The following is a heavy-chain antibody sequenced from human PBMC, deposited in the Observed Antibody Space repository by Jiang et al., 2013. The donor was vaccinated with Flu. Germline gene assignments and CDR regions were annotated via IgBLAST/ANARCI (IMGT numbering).Heavy chain of an antibody. CDR1: GYTFTGYY. V-gene: IGHV1-2*04. CDR3: ARAVGQWLLYFDY. J-gene: IGHJ4*02. CDR2: INPNSGGT. Sequence: GASVKVSCKASGYTFTGYYMHWVRQAPGQGLEWMGWINPNSGGTNYAQKFQGWVTMTRDTSISTAYMELSRLRSDDTAVYYCARAVGQWLLYFDYWGQGTLVTVSS. D-gene: IGHD6-19*01.